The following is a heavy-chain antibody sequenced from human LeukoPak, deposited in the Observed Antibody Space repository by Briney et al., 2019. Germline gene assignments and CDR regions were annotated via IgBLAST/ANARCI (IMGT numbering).Heavy chain of an antibody. D-gene: IGHD3-16*02. CDR1: GYTFTGYY. V-gene: IGHV1-2*02. Sequence: ASVKVSCKASGYTFTGYYMHWVRQAPGQGLEWMGWINPNSGGTNYAQKFQGRVTMTRDTSISTAYMELSRLRSDDTAVYYCARGDYDYVWGSYRYLIIGWGQGTLVTVSS. J-gene: IGHJ4*02. CDR3: ARGDYDYVWGSYRYLIIG. CDR2: INPNSGGT.